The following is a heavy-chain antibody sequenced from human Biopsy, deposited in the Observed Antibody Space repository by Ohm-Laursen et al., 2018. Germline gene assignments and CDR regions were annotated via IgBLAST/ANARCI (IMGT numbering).Heavy chain of an antibody. V-gene: IGHV3-21*01. J-gene: IGHJ6*02. CDR2: ITSRTSST. D-gene: IGHD3-10*01. Sequence: SLRLSCAASGFTFNVYSIVWVRQAPGKGLEWVSSITSRTSSTYYADSVKGRVTISRDNANNSVSLQMNNLRVDDTAVYCCARWYGDLFYYYNGMDVWGQGTTVTVSS. CDR3: ARWYGDLFYYYNGMDV. CDR1: GFTFNVYS.